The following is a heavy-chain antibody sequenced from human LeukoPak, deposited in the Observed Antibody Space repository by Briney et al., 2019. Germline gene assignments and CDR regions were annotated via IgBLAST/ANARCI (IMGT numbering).Heavy chain of an antibody. CDR1: GGTFSNYT. D-gene: IGHD3-16*01. CDR2: IYPSVDRT. Sequence: GASVKVSCKASGGTFSNYTISWVRQAPGQGLEWMGIIYPSVDRTSCAQKFQGRLTMTRDTSTSTVYMELSSLKAEDTAVYYCAREEEGGTFDYWGQGTLVTVYS. V-gene: IGHV1-46*01. J-gene: IGHJ4*02. CDR3: AREEEGGTFDY.